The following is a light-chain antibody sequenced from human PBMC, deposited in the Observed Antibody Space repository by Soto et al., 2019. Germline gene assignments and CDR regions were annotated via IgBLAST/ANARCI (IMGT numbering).Light chain of an antibody. V-gene: IGLV2-8*01. CDR1: RIDVGGYNY. J-gene: IGLJ1*01. CDR3: SSYAGNNNYV. CDR2: GVS. Sequence: HSALTQPPSASGSPGQSVTISCTGTRIDVGGYNYVSWYQQHPGKAPKFNIYGVSKRHSGVPDRFSGCKSGNTASLTVSGLQAEDEADYYCSSYAGNNNYVFGTGTKVT.